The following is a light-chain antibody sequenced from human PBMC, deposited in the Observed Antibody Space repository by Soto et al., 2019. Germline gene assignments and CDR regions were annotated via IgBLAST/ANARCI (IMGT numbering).Light chain of an antibody. V-gene: IGKV1-39*01. CDR3: QQGYSMPLT. CDR1: QSISSY. CDR2: AAS. J-gene: IGKJ4*01. Sequence: IPMTQYPAFLSWSXGHRVTINWRASQSISSYLSLYQQKPGKAPKLLIYAASSLQSGVPSKFSGSGSATDFTLTISSLQPEDFATYYCQQGYSMPLTFGAVGKV.